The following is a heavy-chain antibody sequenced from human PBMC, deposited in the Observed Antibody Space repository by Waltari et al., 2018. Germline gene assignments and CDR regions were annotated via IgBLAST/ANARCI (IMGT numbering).Heavy chain of an antibody. V-gene: IGHV4-39*07. CDR1: GGSISSSSYY. J-gene: IGHJ5*02. CDR2: ISYSGGT. Sequence: QLQLQESGPGLVKPSETLSLTCTVSGGSISSSSYYWGWIRQPPGKGLEWIGSISYSGGTYYNPSLKSRVTISVDTSKNQFSLKLSSVTAADTAVYYCARLVAGGPNRWFDPWGQGTLVTVSS. D-gene: IGHD6-19*01. CDR3: ARLVAGGPNRWFDP.